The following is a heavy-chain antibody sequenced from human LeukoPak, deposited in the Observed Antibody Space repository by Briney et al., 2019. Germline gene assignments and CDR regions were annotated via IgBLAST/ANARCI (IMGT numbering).Heavy chain of an antibody. CDR3: AKDKGGNFDY. Sequence: PGGSLRLSCAASGFTFDDYAMHWVQQAPGKGLEWVSGISWNSGSIGYADSVKGRFTISRDNAKNSLYLQMNSLRAEDTALYYCAKDKGGNFDYWGQGTLVTVSS. V-gene: IGHV3-9*01. CDR2: ISWNSGSI. D-gene: IGHD2-15*01. J-gene: IGHJ4*02. CDR1: GFTFDDYA.